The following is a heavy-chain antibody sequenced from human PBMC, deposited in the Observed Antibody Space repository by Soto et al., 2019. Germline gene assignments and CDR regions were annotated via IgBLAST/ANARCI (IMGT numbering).Heavy chain of an antibody. V-gene: IGHV3-7*01. CDR3: VPPLLIAPVHI. CDR1: GVTFNNFW. D-gene: IGHD2-21*01. J-gene: IGHJ3*02. CDR2: INEVGSEK. Sequence: GGSLRLSCAASGVTFNNFWMYWVRQAPGKGPEWVASINEVGSEKYYVYSVRGRFNFSRVNARNSVYLQMNSLRAEDTAVYYCVPPLLIAPVHIWGQGTMVTVSS.